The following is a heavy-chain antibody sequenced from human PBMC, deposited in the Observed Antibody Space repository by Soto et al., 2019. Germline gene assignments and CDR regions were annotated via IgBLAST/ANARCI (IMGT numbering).Heavy chain of an antibody. J-gene: IGHJ5*02. V-gene: IGHV4-30-4*01. CDR3: VRALGSRFMEWPRFAP. CDR2: IYKSGTA. Sequence: SQPLSHTCSFSYASLRIGDYDLTLLHQAPWKGLEWIGFIYKSGTAKYNPSLSSRVSISVDTSKNQFFLTLKYVTAADTAVYYCVRALGSRFMEWPRFAPWGQGKLVTSPQ. D-gene: IGHD3-3*01. CDR1: YASLRIGDYD.